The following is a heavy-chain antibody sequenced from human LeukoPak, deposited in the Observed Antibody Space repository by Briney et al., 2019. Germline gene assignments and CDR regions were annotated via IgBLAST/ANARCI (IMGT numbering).Heavy chain of an antibody. V-gene: IGHV5-51*01. CDR1: GYIFTTYW. Sequence: GESLQISCKGSGYIFTTYWIGWVRQMPGKGLEWMGIIYPGDSDTRYSPSFQGHVTISADSSSSTAYLQWSSLKTSDTAIYYCASRKKGMATAGFDYWGQGTLVTVSS. J-gene: IGHJ4*02. D-gene: IGHD5-24*01. CDR3: ASRKKGMATAGFDY. CDR2: IYPGDSDT.